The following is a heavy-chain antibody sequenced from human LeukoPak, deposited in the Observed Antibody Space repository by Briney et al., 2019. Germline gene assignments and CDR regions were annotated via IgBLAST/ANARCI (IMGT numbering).Heavy chain of an antibody. CDR1: GFTFSSYS. CDR3: ARANPPAISFFDW. D-gene: IGHD3-9*01. CDR2: ISGSSGSI. V-gene: IGHV3-21*01. Sequence: KPGGSLRLSCAASGFTFSSYSMNWVRLAPGKGLEWVASISGSSGSIYYADSVKGRFTISRDNAENSLYLQMNSLRAEDTAVYYCARANPPAISFFDWWGQGTLVSVSS. J-gene: IGHJ4*02.